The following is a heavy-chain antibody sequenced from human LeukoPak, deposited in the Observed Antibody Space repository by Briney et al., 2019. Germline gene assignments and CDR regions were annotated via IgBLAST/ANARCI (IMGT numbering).Heavy chain of an antibody. D-gene: IGHD6-19*01. CDR3: AKDLLEQWLATHDAFDI. CDR1: GFTFSSYE. V-gene: IGHV3-48*03. CDR2: ISSSGSTI. J-gene: IGHJ3*02. Sequence: GGSLRLSCAASGFTFSSYEMNWVRQAPGKGLEWVSYISSSGSTIYYADSVKGRFTISRDNSKNTLYLQMNSLRAEDTAVYYCAKDLLEQWLATHDAFDIWGQGTMVTVSS.